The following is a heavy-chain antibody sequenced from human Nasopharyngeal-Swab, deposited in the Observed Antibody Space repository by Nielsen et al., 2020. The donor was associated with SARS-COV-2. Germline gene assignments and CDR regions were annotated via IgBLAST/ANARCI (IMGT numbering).Heavy chain of an antibody. CDR1: GYTFTSYY. J-gene: IGHJ5*02. CDR2: INPSGGST. D-gene: IGHD6-19*01. V-gene: IGHV1-46*01. Sequence: ASVKVSCKASGYTFTSYYMHWVRKAPGQGLEWMGIINPSGGSTSYAQKFQGRVTMTRDTSTSTVYMELSSLRSEDTAVYYCARGTSGSGQWLANWFDPWGQGTLVTVSS. CDR3: ARGTSGSGQWLANWFDP.